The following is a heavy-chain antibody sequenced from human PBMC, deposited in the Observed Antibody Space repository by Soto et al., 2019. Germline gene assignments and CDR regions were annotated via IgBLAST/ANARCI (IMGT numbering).Heavy chain of an antibody. CDR1: GFIFCKYW. CDR2: IKQDGSEK. J-gene: IGHJ6*02. V-gene: IGHV3-7*01. D-gene: IGHD2-8*01. Sequence: GGALRLSCAAPGFIFCKYWISWVRQAPGKGVERVAKIKQDGSEKYYIDSVRGRFTISRDNAKNSLYLQMNSLRAEDTAVYYCATQEDTNGVSYYYYGMDVWGQGTTVTVSS. CDR3: ATQEDTNGVSYYYYGMDV.